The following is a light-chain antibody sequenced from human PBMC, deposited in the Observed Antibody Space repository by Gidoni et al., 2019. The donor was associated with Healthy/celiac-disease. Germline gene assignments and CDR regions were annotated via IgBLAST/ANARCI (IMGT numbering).Light chain of an antibody. CDR2: AAS. CDR3: QQSYSTPLT. V-gene: IGKV1-39*01. J-gene: IGKJ4*01. CDR1: QSISSY. Sequence: DIQMTQSPSSLSASVGDRVTITCRASQSISSYLNWYQQKPGQAPKLLIYAASSLQSGVPSRFSGSGSGTDFTLTISRLQPGDFAAYYCQQSYSTPLTFGGGTKVEIK.